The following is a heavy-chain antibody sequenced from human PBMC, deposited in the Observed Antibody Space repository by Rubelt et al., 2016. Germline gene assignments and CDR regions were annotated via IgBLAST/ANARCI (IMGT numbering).Heavy chain of an antibody. CDR2: IKEDGSEK. CDR1: GFTFNDYW. J-gene: IGHJ4*02. Sequence: QLVESGGGLVQPGGSLRLSCAASGFTFNDYWMTWVRQAPEKGLEWVANIKEDGSEKYYVDSVKGRFTISRDNAKNSLYLQMNSLRADDTDVYYCAKDSLRFLEWLLDYWGQGTLVTVSS. CDR3: AKDSLRFLEWLLDY. V-gene: IGHV3-7*01. D-gene: IGHD3-3*01.